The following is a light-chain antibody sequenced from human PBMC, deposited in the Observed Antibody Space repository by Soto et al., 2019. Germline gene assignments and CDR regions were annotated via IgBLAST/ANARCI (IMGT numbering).Light chain of an antibody. Sequence: EIVLTQSPATLSLSPGERATVSCRASQSVSNNFGWYQQKAGQAPRLLIYDASSRATGIPARFSGSGSGTEVTFTIGSRGPEDFAVYFCQYGGTFGQGTRLEIK. J-gene: IGKJ5*01. V-gene: IGKV3-11*01. CDR3: QYGGT. CDR1: QSVSNN. CDR2: DAS.